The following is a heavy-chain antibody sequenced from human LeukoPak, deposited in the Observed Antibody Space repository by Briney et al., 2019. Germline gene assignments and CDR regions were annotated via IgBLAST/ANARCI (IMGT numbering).Heavy chain of an antibody. CDR3: ARGQYSGRGGYFDY. Sequence: PGGSLRLSCAASGFTFSTYSMSWVRQAPGKGLEWVSSISASGGNTYYADSVKGRFSISRDNSKNTVFLQMNSLRAEDTALYYCARGQYSGRGGYFDYWGQGTLVTVSS. J-gene: IGHJ4*02. D-gene: IGHD3-10*01. CDR2: ISASGGNT. CDR1: GFTFSTYS. V-gene: IGHV3-23*01.